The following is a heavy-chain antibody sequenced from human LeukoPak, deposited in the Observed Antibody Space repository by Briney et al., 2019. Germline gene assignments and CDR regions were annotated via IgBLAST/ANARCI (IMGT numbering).Heavy chain of an antibody. D-gene: IGHD6-13*01. CDR3: AKHYPAAGTSLDY. CDR2: IRYDGSNK. V-gene: IGHV3-30*02. Sequence: GGSLRLSCAASGFTFSSYGMHWVRQAPGKGLEWVAFIRYDGSNKYYADSVKGRFTISRDNSKNTLYLQMNSLRAEDTAVYYCAKHYPAAGTSLDYWGQGTLVTVSS. J-gene: IGHJ4*02. CDR1: GFTFSSYG.